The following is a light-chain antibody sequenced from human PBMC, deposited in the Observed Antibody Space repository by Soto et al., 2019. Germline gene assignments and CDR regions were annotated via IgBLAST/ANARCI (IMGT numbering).Light chain of an antibody. CDR2: SHN. Sequence: QSVLTQPPSASGTPGQRVTISCSGSSSKIGSNTVNWYQQLPGTAPQLLIYSHNQRPSGVPDRFSGSKSGPSASLAISGLQSEDEADYYCAAWDDSLNGRFVFGTGTKATVL. CDR1: SSKIGSNT. CDR3: AAWDDSLNGRFV. V-gene: IGLV1-44*01. J-gene: IGLJ1*01.